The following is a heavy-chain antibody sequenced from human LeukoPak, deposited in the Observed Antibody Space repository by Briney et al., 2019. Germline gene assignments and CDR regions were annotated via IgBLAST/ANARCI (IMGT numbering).Heavy chain of an antibody. CDR3: ARDYKYAFDN. D-gene: IGHD5-24*01. Sequence: GGSLRLSCAASGFTFSDYSMNWGRQAPGKGLDWISYIGISSGNTKYADSVKGRFTISGDKAKNSLYLQVNSLRVEDTAVYYCARDYKYAFDNWGQGTLVTVSS. V-gene: IGHV3-48*01. CDR2: IGISSGNT. CDR1: GFTFSDYS. J-gene: IGHJ4*02.